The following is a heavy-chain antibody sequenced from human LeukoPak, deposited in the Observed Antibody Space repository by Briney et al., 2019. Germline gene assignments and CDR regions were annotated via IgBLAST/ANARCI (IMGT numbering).Heavy chain of an antibody. J-gene: IGHJ4*02. Sequence: GGSLRLSCAASGFTVSSNYMSWVRQAPGKGLECVSVIYSGGRTEYADSVKGRFTISRDNSKNTLYLQMNSLRAEDTAVYYCARESGSYYGVTLDYWGQGTLVTVSS. CDR2: IYSGGRT. V-gene: IGHV3-66*01. D-gene: IGHD1-26*01. CDR1: GFTVSSNY. CDR3: ARESGSYYGVTLDY.